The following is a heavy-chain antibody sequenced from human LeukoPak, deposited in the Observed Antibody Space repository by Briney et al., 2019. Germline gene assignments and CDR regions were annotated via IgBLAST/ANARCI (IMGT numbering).Heavy chain of an antibody. D-gene: IGHD3-22*01. CDR2: INNNTGNP. CDR1: GYSFTSHY. J-gene: IGHJ4*02. V-gene: IGHV7-4-1*02. CDR3: ARDAGNYYDSSGYYLLDY. Sequence: ASVKVSCKASGYSFTSHYMHWVRQAPGQGLEWMGWINNNTGNPTYAQGFTGRFVFSLDTSVSTAYLQISSLKAEDTAVYYCARDAGNYYDSSGYYLLDYWGQGTLVTVSS.